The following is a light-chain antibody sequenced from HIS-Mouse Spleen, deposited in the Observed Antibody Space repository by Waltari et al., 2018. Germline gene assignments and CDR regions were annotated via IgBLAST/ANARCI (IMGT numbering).Light chain of an antibody. J-gene: IGLJ3*02. Sequence: QSALTQPASVSGSPGQSITISCPGPSRDVGGYNYVSWYQQHPGKAPKLMIYEVSNRPSGVSNRFSGSKSGNTASLTISGLQAEDEADYYCSSYTSSSTLWVFGGGTKLTVL. CDR3: SSYTSSSTLWV. CDR1: SRDVGGYNY. CDR2: EVS. V-gene: IGLV2-14*01.